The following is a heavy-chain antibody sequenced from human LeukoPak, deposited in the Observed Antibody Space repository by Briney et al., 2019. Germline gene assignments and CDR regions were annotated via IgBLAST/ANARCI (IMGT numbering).Heavy chain of an antibody. Sequence: GGSLRLSCAASGFTFSNAWMSWVSQAPGRGREWVGRIKRKTDGGTTDYAAPVKGRFTISRDDSKNTLYLQMNSLKTEDTAVYYCTTGPITSEGALVYYYYMDVWGKGTTVTVSS. CDR3: TTGPITSEGALVYYYYMDV. CDR1: GFTFSNAW. V-gene: IGHV3-15*01. D-gene: IGHD5-12*01. J-gene: IGHJ6*03. CDR2: IKRKTDGGTT.